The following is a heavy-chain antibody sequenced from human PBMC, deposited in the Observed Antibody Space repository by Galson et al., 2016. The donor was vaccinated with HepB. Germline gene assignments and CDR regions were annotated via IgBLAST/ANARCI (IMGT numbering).Heavy chain of an antibody. V-gene: IGHV3-23*01. CDR2: ISSTGGTS. J-gene: IGHJ4*03. Sequence: SLRLSCAASGFTFSNFAMSWVRQAPGKGLEWVSSISSTGGTSDYADSVKGRFTISRDNSKNTLFLEMNRLRAEDTAVYYCATHYGNYISYFDYWGQGTLVTVSS. CDR1: GFTFSNFA. CDR3: ATHYGNYISYFDY. D-gene: IGHD4-11*01.